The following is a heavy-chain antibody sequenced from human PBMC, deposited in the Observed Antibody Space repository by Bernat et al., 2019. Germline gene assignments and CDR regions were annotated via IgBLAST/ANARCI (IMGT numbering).Heavy chain of an antibody. CDR3: ARSVDTAMVTPGFDY. D-gene: IGHD5-18*01. Sequence: QLQLQESGPGLVKPSETLSLTCTVSGGSISSSSYYWGWIRQPPGKGLEWIGSIYYSGSTYYNPSLKSRVTISVDTSKNQFPLKLSSGTAADTAVYYCARSVDTAMVTPGFDYWGQGTLVTVSS. J-gene: IGHJ4*02. V-gene: IGHV4-39*01. CDR1: GGSISSSSYY. CDR2: IYYSGST.